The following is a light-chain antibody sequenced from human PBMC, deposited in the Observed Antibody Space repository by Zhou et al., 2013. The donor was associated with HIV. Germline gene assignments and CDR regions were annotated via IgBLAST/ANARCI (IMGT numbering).Light chain of an antibody. Sequence: DIQMTQSPSSVSASVGDRVTITCRASQGISTWLAWYLQKPGKAPKLLIYSTSTLQTGVASRFSGSGSGTDFTLTISSLQPEDFATYYCQQANSLPFTFGGGTKVEIK. CDR1: QGISTW. V-gene: IGKV1-12*02. CDR3: QQANSLPFT. J-gene: IGKJ4*01. CDR2: STS.